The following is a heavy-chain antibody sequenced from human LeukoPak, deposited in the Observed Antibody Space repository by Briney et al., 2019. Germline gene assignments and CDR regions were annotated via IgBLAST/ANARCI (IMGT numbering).Heavy chain of an antibody. CDR3: ARGGYSYAPLAY. J-gene: IGHJ4*02. CDR1: GYSISSGYY. D-gene: IGHD5-18*01. CDR2: IYHSGST. Sequence: SETLSLTCTVSGYSISSGYYWGWIRQPPGKGLEWIGSIYHSGSTNYNPSLKSRVTISVDTSKNQFSLKLSSVTAADTAVYYCARGGYSYAPLAYWGQGTLVTVSS. V-gene: IGHV4-38-2*02.